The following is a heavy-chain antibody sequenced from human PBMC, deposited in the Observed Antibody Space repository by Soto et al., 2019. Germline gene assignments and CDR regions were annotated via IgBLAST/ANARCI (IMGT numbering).Heavy chain of an antibody. CDR3: AKASVCSGGSCYSPPYYFDY. V-gene: IGHV3-23*01. Sequence: PGGSLRLSCAASGFTFSSYAMSWVRQAPGKGLEWVSAISGSGGSTYYADSVKGRFTISRDNSKNTLYLQMNSLRAEDTAVYYCAKASVCSGGSCYSPPYYFDYSGQGTLVTVSS. CDR1: GFTFSSYA. CDR2: ISGSGGST. D-gene: IGHD2-15*01. J-gene: IGHJ4*02.